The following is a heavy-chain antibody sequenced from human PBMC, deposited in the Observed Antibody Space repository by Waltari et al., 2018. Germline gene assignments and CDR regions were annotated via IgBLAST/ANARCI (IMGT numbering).Heavy chain of an antibody. D-gene: IGHD2-2*01. J-gene: IGHJ3*02. CDR1: GYSISSGYY. V-gene: IGHV4-38-2*02. CDR2: IYHSGST. CDR3: ARAGGCSSTSCQMAFDI. Sequence: QVQLQESGPGLVKPSETLSLTCTVSGYSISSGYYWGWIRQPPGKGLEWIGSIYHSGSTYYNPSLKSRVTISVDTSKNQFSLKLSSVTAADTAVYYCARAGGCSSTSCQMAFDIWGQGTKVTVSS.